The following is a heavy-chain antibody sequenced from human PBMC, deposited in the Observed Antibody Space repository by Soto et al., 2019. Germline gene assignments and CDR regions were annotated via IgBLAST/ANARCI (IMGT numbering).Heavy chain of an antibody. D-gene: IGHD1-26*01. CDR3: ATQEVGGSYVYTFDP. CDR1: GGSITSSSYY. CDR2: IYYSGST. Sequence: SETLSLTCTVSGGSITSSSYYWGWIRQPPGKGLEWIGSIYYSGSTYYNPSLKSRVTISVDTSKNQFSLKLSSVTAADTAVYYCATQEVGGSYVYTFDPWGQGTLVTVSS. V-gene: IGHV4-39*01. J-gene: IGHJ5*02.